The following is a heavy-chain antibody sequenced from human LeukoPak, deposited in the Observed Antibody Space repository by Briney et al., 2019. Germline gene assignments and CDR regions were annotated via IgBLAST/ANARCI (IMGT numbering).Heavy chain of an antibody. J-gene: IGHJ4*02. D-gene: IGHD5-18*01. Sequence: SETLSLTCAVYGGSFSGYYWSWIRQPPGKGLEWSGEINHSGSTNYNPSLKSRVTISVDTSKNQFSLKLSSVTAADTAVYYCARASSIGYSYGKDFDYWGQGTLVTVSS. CDR2: INHSGST. CDR1: GGSFSGYY. V-gene: IGHV4-34*01. CDR3: ARASSIGYSYGKDFDY.